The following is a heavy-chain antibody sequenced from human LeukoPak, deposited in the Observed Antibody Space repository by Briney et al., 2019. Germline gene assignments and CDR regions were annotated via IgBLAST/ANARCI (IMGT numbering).Heavy chain of an antibody. J-gene: IGHJ3*02. D-gene: IGHD4-23*01. CDR3: AKSSPDYGGTDDAFDI. Sequence: GGSLRLSCAASGFTFSSYAMSWVRQAPGKGLEWVAAISGSGGSTYYADSVKGRFTISRDNSKNTLYLQMNSLRAEDTAVYYCAKSSPDYGGTDDAFDIWGQGTMVTVSS. CDR2: ISGSGGST. V-gene: IGHV3-23*01. CDR1: GFTFSSYA.